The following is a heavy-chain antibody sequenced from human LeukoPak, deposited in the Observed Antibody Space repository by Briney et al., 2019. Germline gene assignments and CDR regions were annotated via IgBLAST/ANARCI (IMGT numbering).Heavy chain of an antibody. CDR2: INQDGTEG. V-gene: IGHV3-7*01. CDR3: ARDAEYYADH. D-gene: IGHD2-2*01. CDR1: GYPFSNYW. Sequence: PGGSLRLSCAASGYPFSNYWMSWVRQAPGKGLEWVANINQDGTEGNYVDSVKGRLIISRDNAKNSLYLQMSSLRADDTAVYYCARDAEYYADHWGQGTLVTVSS. J-gene: IGHJ1*01.